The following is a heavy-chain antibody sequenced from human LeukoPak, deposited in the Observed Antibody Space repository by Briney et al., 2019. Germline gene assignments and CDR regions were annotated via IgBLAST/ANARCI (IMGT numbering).Heavy chain of an antibody. Sequence: GGSLRLSCAASGFTCSSYAMHWVRQAPGKGLEWVAVISYDGSNKYYADSVKGRFTISRDNSKNTLYLQMNSLRAEDTAVYYCATTTLGGSYPFDYWGQGTLVTVSS. D-gene: IGHD1-26*01. J-gene: IGHJ4*02. CDR2: ISYDGSNK. V-gene: IGHV3-30-3*02. CDR3: ATTTLGGSYPFDY. CDR1: GFTCSSYA.